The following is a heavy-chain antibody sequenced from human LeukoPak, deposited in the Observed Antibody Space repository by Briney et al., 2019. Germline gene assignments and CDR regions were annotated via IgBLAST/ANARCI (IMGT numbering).Heavy chain of an antibody. CDR2: IYSGGST. CDR3: ARVSSGWYIDY. Sequence: GGSLRLSCAAPGFTVSSNYMSWVRQAPGKGLEWVSVIYSGGSTYYADSVKGRFTISRDNSKNTLYLQMNSLRAEDTAVYYCARVSSGWYIDYWGQGTLVTVSS. CDR1: GFTVSSNY. V-gene: IGHV3-53*01. D-gene: IGHD6-19*01. J-gene: IGHJ4*02.